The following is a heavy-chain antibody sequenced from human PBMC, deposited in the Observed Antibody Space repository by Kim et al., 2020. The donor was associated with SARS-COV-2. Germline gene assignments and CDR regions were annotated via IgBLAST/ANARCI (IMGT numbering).Heavy chain of an antibody. CDR3: ARIGYYGSGSPETPYYYYGMDV. D-gene: IGHD3-10*01. V-gene: IGHV1-69*13. CDR2: IIPIFGTA. Sequence: SVKVSCKASGGTFSSYAISWVRQAPGQGLEWMGGIIPIFGTANYAQKFQGRVTITADESTSTAYMELSSLRSEDTAVYYCARIGYYGSGSPETPYYYYGMDVWGPGTTVTVSS. CDR1: GGTFSSYA. J-gene: IGHJ6*02.